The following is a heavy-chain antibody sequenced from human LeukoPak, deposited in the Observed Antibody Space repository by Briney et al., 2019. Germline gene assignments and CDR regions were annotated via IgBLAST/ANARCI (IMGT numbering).Heavy chain of an antibody. V-gene: IGHV3-7*04. J-gene: IGHJ4*02. CDR2: INQDGSEK. CDR1: GFTFRDSW. CDR3: ARGYCSRTSCYVGLFDC. Sequence: PGGSLRLSCEGSGFTFRDSWMSWVRQAPGKGLEWVAHINQDGSEKYYVDSVKGRFTILRDNAKNSVFLQMNSLRDGDTAVYSCARGYCSRTSCYVGLFDCWGQGTLVTVSS. D-gene: IGHD2-2*01.